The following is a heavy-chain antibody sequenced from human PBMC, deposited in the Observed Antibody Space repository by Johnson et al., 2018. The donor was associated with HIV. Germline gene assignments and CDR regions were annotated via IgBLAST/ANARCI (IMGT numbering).Heavy chain of an antibody. CDR2: IKRKIEGEAT. V-gene: IGHV3-15*01. D-gene: IGHD3-16*02. CDR1: GFTFSNVW. Sequence: EVQLVESGGGLVKPGGSLRLSCAASGFTFSNVWMSWVRQAQGKGLEWVGRIKRKIEGEATDYAAPVKGRFTISRDDSKNTLFLQMSSLKTDDTAVYYCTTAIVIDAFDIWGQGTMVTVSS. J-gene: IGHJ3*02. CDR3: TTAIVIDAFDI.